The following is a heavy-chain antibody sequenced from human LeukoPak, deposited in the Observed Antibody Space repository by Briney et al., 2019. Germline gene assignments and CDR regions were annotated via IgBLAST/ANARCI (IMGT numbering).Heavy chain of an antibody. CDR3: TTDPLATRTPYYFDY. V-gene: IGHV3-15*01. CDR1: GFTFSNAW. CDR2: IKSKTDGGTT. Sequence: GGSLRLSCAASGFTFSNAWMSWVRQAPGKGLEWVGRIKSKTDGGTTDYAAPVKGRFTISRDDSKNTLYLQMNSLKTEDTAVYYCTTDPLATRTPYYFDYWGQGTLVTVSS. D-gene: IGHD1-14*01. J-gene: IGHJ4*02.